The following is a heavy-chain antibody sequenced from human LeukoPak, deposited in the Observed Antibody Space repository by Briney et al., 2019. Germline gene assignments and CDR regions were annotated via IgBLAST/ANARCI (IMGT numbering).Heavy chain of an antibody. V-gene: IGHV4-4*02. D-gene: IGHD3-16*02. J-gene: IGHJ6*04. CDR1: GFTFSSYW. CDR2: IFHRGIP. Sequence: PGGSLRLSCAASGFTFSSYWMSWVRQSPGKGLEWIGEIFHRGIPNYNPSLKSRVTMSIDTSKNQLSLNVNSVTAADTAVYYCARVMGASWFFYLDVWGKGTTVTVSS. CDR3: ARVMGASWFFYLDV.